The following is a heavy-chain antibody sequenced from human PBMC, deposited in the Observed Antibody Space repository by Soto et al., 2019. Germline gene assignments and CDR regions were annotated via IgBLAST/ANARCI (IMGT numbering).Heavy chain of an antibody. V-gene: IGHV4-59*01. CDR2: IYYSGST. Sequence: SETLSLTCTVSGGSISSYYWSWIRQPPGKGLEWIGYIYYSGSTNYNPSLKSRVTISVDTSKNQFSLKLSSVTAADTAVYYCARVTQVVPADIHRYYMDVWGKGTTVTVSS. CDR3: ARVTQVVPADIHRYYMDV. CDR1: GGSISSYY. D-gene: IGHD2-2*01. J-gene: IGHJ6*03.